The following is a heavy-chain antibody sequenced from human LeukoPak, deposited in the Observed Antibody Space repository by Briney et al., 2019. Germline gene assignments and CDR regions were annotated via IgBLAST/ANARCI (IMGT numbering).Heavy chain of an antibody. J-gene: IGHJ6*02. Sequence: GGSLRLSCAASGFTFSTYGMHWVRQAPGEGLEWVTFIRYDGGNKYYADSVKGRFTISRDNSKNTLYLQMNSLRAEDTAVYYCAKDDLPPREGYSSGWSREISYYYYGMDVWGQGTTVTVSS. CDR2: IRYDGGNK. CDR3: AKDDLPPREGYSSGWSREISYYYYGMDV. D-gene: IGHD6-19*01. V-gene: IGHV3-30*02. CDR1: GFTFSTYG.